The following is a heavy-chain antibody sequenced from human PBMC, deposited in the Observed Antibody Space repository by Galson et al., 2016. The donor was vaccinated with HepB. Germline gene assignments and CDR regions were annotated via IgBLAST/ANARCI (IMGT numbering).Heavy chain of an antibody. CDR3: ALRQYSNGWFFDF. D-gene: IGHD6-19*01. J-gene: IGHJ4*02. CDR2: IDWDDDK. CDR1: RLSLSNVGMR. V-gene: IGHV2-70*04. Sequence: PALVKPTQTLTLTCTLSRLSLSNVGMRVSWIRQPPGKALEWLARIDWDDDKFYSTSLKTRLTISKDTSKNQVVLTMTNMDPVDTATYYCALRQYSNGWFFDFWGQGTLVTVSS.